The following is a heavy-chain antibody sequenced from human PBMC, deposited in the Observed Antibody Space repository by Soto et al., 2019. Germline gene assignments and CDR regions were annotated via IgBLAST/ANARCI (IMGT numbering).Heavy chain of an antibody. Sequence: EVQLVESGGGLIQPGGSLRLSCEVSGLTVSSHHMSWARQAPGKGLEWVSIIYSGGNTYYADSVKGRFTISRDNSKNTLYLQMNRLGAEDTAMYYCARVIRGSYDYWGQGTLVTVSS. CDR3: ARVIRGSYDY. D-gene: IGHD1-26*01. V-gene: IGHV3-53*01. J-gene: IGHJ4*02. CDR1: GLTVSSHH. CDR2: IYSGGNT.